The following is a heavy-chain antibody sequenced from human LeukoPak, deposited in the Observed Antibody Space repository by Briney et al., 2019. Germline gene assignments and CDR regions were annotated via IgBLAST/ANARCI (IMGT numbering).Heavy chain of an antibody. CDR2: IYHSGST. J-gene: IGHJ3*02. CDR1: GGSISSSNW. CDR3: ARIPLVWSSPKGAFDI. Sequence: NPSETLSLTCAVSGGSISSSNWWRWVRQPPGKGLDWIGEIYHSGSTNYNPSLKSRVTISVDKSKNQFSLKVSSVTAADTAVYYCARIPLVWSSPKGAFDIWGQGTMVTVSS. D-gene: IGHD3-10*01. V-gene: IGHV4-4*02.